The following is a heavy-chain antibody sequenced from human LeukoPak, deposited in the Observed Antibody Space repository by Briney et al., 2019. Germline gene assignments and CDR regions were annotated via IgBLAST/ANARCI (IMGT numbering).Heavy chain of an antibody. Sequence: PGGSLRLSCAASGFTFSSYEMNWVRQAPGKGLEWVSYISSSGSTIYYADSVKDRFTISRDNAKNSLYLQMNSLRAEDTAVYYCARDFGSYCGSAFDIWGQGTMVTVSS. CDR1: GFTFSSYE. D-gene: IGHD1-26*01. J-gene: IGHJ3*02. CDR2: ISSSGSTI. CDR3: ARDFGSYCGSAFDI. V-gene: IGHV3-48*03.